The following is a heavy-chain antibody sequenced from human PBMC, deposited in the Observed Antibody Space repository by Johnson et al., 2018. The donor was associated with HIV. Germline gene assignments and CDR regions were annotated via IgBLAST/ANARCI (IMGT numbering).Heavy chain of an antibody. V-gene: IGHV3-66*01. CDR3: ARAVRVGATTNSACDF. J-gene: IGHJ3*01. CDR2: LYSDGGT. CDR1: GFTVSSNY. Sequence: VQLVESGGGLVQPGGSLRLSCAASGFTVSSNYMSWVRQAPGKGLEWVSVLYSDGGTYYADSVKGRFTISRDNAKNSLYLQMNSLRDEDTALYYCARAVRVGATTNSACDFWGQGTMVTVSS. D-gene: IGHD1-26*01.